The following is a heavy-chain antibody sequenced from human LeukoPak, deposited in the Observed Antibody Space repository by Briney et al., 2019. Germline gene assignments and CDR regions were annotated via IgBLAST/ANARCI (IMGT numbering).Heavy chain of an antibody. CDR2: ISYDGSNK. V-gene: IGHV3-30*18. Sequence: GGSLRLSCAASGFTFSSYGMHWVRQAPGKGLEWVAVISYDGSNKYYAGSVKGRFTISRDNSKNTLYLQMNSLRAEDTAVYYCAKPMYDFWSGYAYYFDYWGQGTLVTVSS. J-gene: IGHJ4*02. D-gene: IGHD3-3*01. CDR3: AKPMYDFWSGYAYYFDY. CDR1: GFTFSSYG.